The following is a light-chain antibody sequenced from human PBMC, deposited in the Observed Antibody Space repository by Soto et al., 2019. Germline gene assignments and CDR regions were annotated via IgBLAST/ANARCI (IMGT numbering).Light chain of an antibody. CDR2: DVT. J-gene: IGLJ2*01. CDR1: SSDVGGYNC. V-gene: IGLV2-14*03. Sequence: QSALTQPASVSGSPGQSIAISCTGTSSDVGGYNCVSWYQQHPGKAPKLMIYDVTNRPSGVSDRFSGSKSGNTASLTISGLQAEDEADYYCSSCTSSSTPLFGGGTKLTVL. CDR3: SSCTSSSTPL.